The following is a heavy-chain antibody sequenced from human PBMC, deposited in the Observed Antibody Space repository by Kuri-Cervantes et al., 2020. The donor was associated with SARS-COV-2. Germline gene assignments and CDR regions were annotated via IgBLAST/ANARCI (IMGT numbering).Heavy chain of an antibody. CDR3: AKDADTTGYFQYYFDY. J-gene: IGHJ4*02. Sequence: GESLKISCAASGFTFRRNAMGWVRQAPGKGLEWVSAITDNGGSTYYANSVKGRFTISRDNSKNTLYLQINSLTAEDTAIYYCAKDADTTGYFQYYFDYWGQGTLVTGYS. CDR1: GFTFRRNA. D-gene: IGHD3-22*01. V-gene: IGHV3-23*01. CDR2: ITDNGGST.